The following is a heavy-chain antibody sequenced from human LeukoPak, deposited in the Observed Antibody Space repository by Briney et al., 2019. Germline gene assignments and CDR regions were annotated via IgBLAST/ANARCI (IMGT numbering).Heavy chain of an antibody. D-gene: IGHD1-26*01. CDR1: GFTFSSYW. J-gene: IGHJ4*02. V-gene: IGHV3-7*03. CDR2: IKEDGGEI. CDR3: ARSGYSHSWYY. Sequence: GGSLRLSCAASGFTFSSYWMSWVRQAPGKGLEWVANIKEDGGEIHFVDSMKGRFTISRDNAKNSLYLQMNSLRGDDTAVYYCARSGYSHSWYYWGQGTLVIVSS.